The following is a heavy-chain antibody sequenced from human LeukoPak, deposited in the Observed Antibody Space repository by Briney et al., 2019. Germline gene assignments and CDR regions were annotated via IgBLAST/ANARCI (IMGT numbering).Heavy chain of an antibody. V-gene: IGHV4-31*03. J-gene: IGHJ3*02. D-gene: IGHD2-2*01. Sequence: NPSETLSLTCTVSGGSISSGGYYWSWIRQHPGKGLEWIGYIYYSGSTYYNPSLKSRVTISVDTSKNQFSLKLSSVTAADTAVYCCARHRPGYCSSTSCYPHDDDAFDIWGQGTMVTVSS. CDR2: IYYSGST. CDR1: GGSISSGGYY. CDR3: ARHRPGYCSSTSCYPHDDDAFDI.